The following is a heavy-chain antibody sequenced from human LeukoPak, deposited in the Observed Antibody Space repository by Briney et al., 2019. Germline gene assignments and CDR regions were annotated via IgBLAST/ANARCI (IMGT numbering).Heavy chain of an antibody. J-gene: IGHJ4*02. CDR2: IIPIFGTA. Sequence: GSSVKVSCKASGGTFSSYAISWVRQAPGQGLEWMGGIIPIFGTANYAQKFQGRVTITADKSTGTAYMELSSLRSEDTAVYYCARYEQQLGPYYFDYWGQGTLVTVSS. CDR1: GGTFSSYA. V-gene: IGHV1-69*06. CDR3: ARYEQQLGPYYFDY. D-gene: IGHD6-13*01.